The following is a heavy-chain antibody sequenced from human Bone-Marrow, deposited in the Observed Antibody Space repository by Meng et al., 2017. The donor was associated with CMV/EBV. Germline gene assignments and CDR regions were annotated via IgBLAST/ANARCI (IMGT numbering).Heavy chain of an antibody. V-gene: IGHV3-30*02. CDR3: ARGNARFDY. Sequence: QVQLVGSGGGVVQLGGSLRLSCAASGFTFSRYVMHWVRQAPGKGLEWVAFIRYDGSNKYYADSVKGRFTISRDNSKNTLYLQMNSLRAEDTAVYYCARGNARFDYWGQGTLVTVSS. CDR1: GFTFSRYV. CDR2: IRYDGSNK. J-gene: IGHJ4*02.